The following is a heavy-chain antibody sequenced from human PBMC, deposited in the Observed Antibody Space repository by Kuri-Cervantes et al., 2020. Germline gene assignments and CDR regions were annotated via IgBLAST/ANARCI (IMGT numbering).Heavy chain of an antibody. D-gene: IGHD6-13*01. Sequence: GESLKISCAASGFTFDDYTMHWVRQAPGKGLEWVSLISWDGGSTYYADSVKGRFTISRDNSKNSLYLQMNSLRAEDTAVYYCASRGTDSSWYRNPYYYYYYGMDVWGQGTTVTVSS. CDR2: ISWDGGST. V-gene: IGHV3-43*01. CDR3: ASRGTDSSWYRNPYYYYYYGMDV. J-gene: IGHJ6*02. CDR1: GFTFDDYT.